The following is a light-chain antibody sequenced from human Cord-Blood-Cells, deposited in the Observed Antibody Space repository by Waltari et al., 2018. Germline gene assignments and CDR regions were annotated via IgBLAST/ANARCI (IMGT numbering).Light chain of an antibody. V-gene: IGKV1-39*01. CDR2: AAS. Sequence: IATTLSPFSLSAALGDGLTITCRASQSISSYLNWYQQKPGKAPKLLIYAASSLQSGGPSRFSGSGSGTDFTLTISSLQPEDFATYYCQQSYSTPTFGQGTKLEIK. CDR3: QQSYSTPT. CDR1: QSISSY. J-gene: IGKJ2*01.